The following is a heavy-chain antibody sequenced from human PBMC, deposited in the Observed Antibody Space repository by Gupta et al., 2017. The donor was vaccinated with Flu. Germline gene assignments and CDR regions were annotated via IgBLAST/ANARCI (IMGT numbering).Heavy chain of an antibody. CDR3: AKARFLEYFTGVHV. CDR1: GFTFDDFG. D-gene: IGHD3-3*01. Sequence: SGFTFDDFGFIWVRQVPGKGLEWVSGINWNGDTVEYADSVRGRFTVSRDKTKNSLYLQMNSLRPDDTALYYCAKARFLEYFTGVHVWGKGTTVSVSS. J-gene: IGHJ6*04. V-gene: IGHV3-9*01. CDR2: INWNGDTV.